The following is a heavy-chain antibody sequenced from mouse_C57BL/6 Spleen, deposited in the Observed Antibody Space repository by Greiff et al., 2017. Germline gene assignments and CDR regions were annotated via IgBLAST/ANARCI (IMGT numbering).Heavy chain of an antibody. CDR3: ARRRGLYGSSYGYFDY. CDR2: IDPSDSYT. CDR1: GYTFTSYW. V-gene: IGHV1-69*01. D-gene: IGHD1-1*01. J-gene: IGHJ2*01. Sequence: QVQLQQPGAELVMPGASVKLSCKASGYTFTSYWMHWVKQRPGQGLEWIGEIDPSDSYTNYNQKFKGKSTLTVDKSSSTAYMQLSSLTSEDSAVYYCARRRGLYGSSYGYFDYWGQGTTLTVSS.